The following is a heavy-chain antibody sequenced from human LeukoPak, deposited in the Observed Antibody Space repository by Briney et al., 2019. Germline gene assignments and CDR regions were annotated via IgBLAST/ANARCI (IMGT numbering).Heavy chain of an antibody. J-gene: IGHJ4*02. CDR3: AKGYYDGLN. CDR2: IGGSGGST. CDR1: GFTFSSYA. Sequence: HSGGSLRLSCAASGFTFSSYAMNWVRQAPGKGLEWVSVIGGSGGSTYYADSVKGRPTISRDNSKNTLYLQMNSLRAEDTAVYYCAKGYYDGLNWGQGTLVTVSS. D-gene: IGHD3-16*01. V-gene: IGHV3-23*01.